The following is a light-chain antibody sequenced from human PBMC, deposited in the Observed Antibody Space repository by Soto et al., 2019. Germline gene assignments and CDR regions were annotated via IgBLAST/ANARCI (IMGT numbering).Light chain of an antibody. CDR1: QSVSSSF. V-gene: IGKV3-20*01. CDR3: QQYGRSPWT. J-gene: IGKJ1*01. Sequence: EIVLTQSPGTLSLSPGERATLSCRASQSVSSSFVAWFQQKPGQAPRLLIYGTSSRATGIPDRFSGSESGTDFTLTINRLEPEDFAMYFCQQYGRSPWTFGQGTKVEIK. CDR2: GTS.